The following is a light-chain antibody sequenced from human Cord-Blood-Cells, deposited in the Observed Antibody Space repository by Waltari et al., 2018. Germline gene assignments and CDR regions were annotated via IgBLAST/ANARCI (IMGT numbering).Light chain of an antibody. CDR2: EGS. Sequence: QFALTQPASVSGSPGQSITISCTGTSSDVGSYNLVSWYQQHPGKAPKLMLYEGSKRPSGVSNRFAGSKSGNTASLTISGLQAEDEADYTCFSYAGSSTPGVFGGGTKLTVL. V-gene: IGLV2-23*01. J-gene: IGLJ3*02. CDR1: SSDVGSYNL. CDR3: FSYAGSSTPGV.